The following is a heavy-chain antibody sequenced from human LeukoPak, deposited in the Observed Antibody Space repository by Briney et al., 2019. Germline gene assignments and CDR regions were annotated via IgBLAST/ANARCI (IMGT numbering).Heavy chain of an antibody. Sequence: GGSLRLSCAASGFTFSSYAMSWVRQAPGKGLEWVSAISGSGGSTYYADSVKGRFTISRDNSKNTLYLQMNSLRAEDTAVYYCAKDPPLYYYDSSGYYDGDYWGQGTLVTVSS. V-gene: IGHV3-23*01. J-gene: IGHJ4*02. CDR3: AKDPPLYYYDSSGYYDGDY. CDR1: GFTFSSYA. D-gene: IGHD3-22*01. CDR2: ISGSGGST.